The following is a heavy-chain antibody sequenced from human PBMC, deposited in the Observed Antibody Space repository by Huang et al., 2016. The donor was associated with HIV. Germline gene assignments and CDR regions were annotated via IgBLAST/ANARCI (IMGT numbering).Heavy chain of an antibody. CDR1: GYTFSSFG. V-gene: IGHV1-18*01. CDR3: ARGGGIQLWLLGYYYMDV. Sequence: QVQLVQSGAEVKKPGASVKVSCKASGYTFSSFGISWVRQAPGQGLEGGGWSSVDNGNTKFAQKFQGRLTMTTDTPTSKAYMELRSLRSDDTAVYYCARGGGIQLWLLGYYYMDVWGNGTTVTVSS. D-gene: IGHD5-18*01. CDR2: SSVDNGNT. J-gene: IGHJ6*03.